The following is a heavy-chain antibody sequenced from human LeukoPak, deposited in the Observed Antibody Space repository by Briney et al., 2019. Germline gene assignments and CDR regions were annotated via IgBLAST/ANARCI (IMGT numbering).Heavy chain of an antibody. D-gene: IGHD6-19*01. Sequence: GGSLRLSCAASGFTFSSYWMSWVRQAPGKGQEWVANIKQDGSDKYYVDSVKGRFTISRDNAKNSLYLQMNSLRAEDTAVYYCARDVSSGWYGDDYWGQGTLVTVSS. CDR1: GFTFSSYW. V-gene: IGHV3-7*03. CDR2: IKQDGSDK. J-gene: IGHJ4*02. CDR3: ARDVSSGWYGDDY.